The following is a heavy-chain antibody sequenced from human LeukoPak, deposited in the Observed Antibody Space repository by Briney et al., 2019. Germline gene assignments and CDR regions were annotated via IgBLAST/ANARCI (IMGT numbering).Heavy chain of an antibody. CDR3: ARGDFWSGYSY. J-gene: IGHJ4*02. CDR2: MNPNSGST. D-gene: IGHD3-3*01. CDR1: GYTFTSYD. Sequence: ASVKVSCKASGYTFTSYDINWVRQATGPGLEWMGWMNPNSGSTGYTQNFQGRVTMSGDTSISTVYMELSSLRAEDTAVYYCARGDFWSGYSYWGQGTLVTVSS. V-gene: IGHV1-8*01.